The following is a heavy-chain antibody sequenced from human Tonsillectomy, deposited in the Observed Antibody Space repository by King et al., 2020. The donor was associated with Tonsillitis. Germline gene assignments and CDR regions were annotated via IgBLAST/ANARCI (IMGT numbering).Heavy chain of an antibody. CDR1: GFTFSRYA. CDR2: ISSDGSIK. V-gene: IGHV3-30-3*01. Sequence: VQLVESGGGVVQPGRSLRLSCAASGFTFSRYAMHWVRQAPGNGLDWVAVISSDGSIKYYADSVKDRFTISRDNSKNTLYLEMNSLRLEDTAMYFCVRDDWNLPTLFEPWGQGTLVTVSS. J-gene: IGHJ5*02. CDR3: VRDDWNLPTLFEP. D-gene: IGHD1-1*01.